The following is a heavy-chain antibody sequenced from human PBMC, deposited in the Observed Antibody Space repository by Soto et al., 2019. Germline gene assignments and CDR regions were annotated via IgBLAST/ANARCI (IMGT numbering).Heavy chain of an antibody. Sequence: GGSLRLSCAASGFTIRDYYMSWIRQAPGKGLEWVSYIGSSGSSIYYADSVKGRFTISRDNAKNSLYLQMNSLRAEDTAVYYCARTDSSAHYVDYWGQGTLVTVSS. CDR3: ARTDSSAHYVDY. J-gene: IGHJ4*02. CDR2: IGSSGSSI. V-gene: IGHV3-11*01. D-gene: IGHD3-22*01. CDR1: GFTIRDYY.